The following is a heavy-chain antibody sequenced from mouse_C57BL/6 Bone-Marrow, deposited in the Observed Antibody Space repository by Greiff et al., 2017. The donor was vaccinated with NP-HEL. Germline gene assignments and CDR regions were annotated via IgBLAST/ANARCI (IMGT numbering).Heavy chain of an antibody. CDR1: GYTFTSYW. Sequence: QVQLQQSGAELAKPGASVKLSCKASGYTFTSYWMHWVKQRPGQGLEWIGYINPSSGYTKYNQKFKDKATLTADKSSSTAYMQLSSLTYEDSAGYYCASLTTVVYYYAMDYWGQGTSVTVSS. CDR2: INPSSGYT. D-gene: IGHD1-1*01. J-gene: IGHJ4*01. CDR3: ASLTTVVYYYAMDY. V-gene: IGHV1-7*01.